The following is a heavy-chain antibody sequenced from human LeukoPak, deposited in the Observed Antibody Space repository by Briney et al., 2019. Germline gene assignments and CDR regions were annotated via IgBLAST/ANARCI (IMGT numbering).Heavy chain of an antibody. Sequence: ASVKVSCKVSGYTLTELSMHWVRQAPGKGLEWVGGFDPEDGETIYAQKFQGRVTMTEDTSTDTAYMELSSLRSEDTAVYYCTTGTSTFIAAPGRYWGQGTLVIVSS. V-gene: IGHV1-24*01. CDR3: TTGTSTFIAAPGRY. CDR1: GYTLTELS. J-gene: IGHJ4*02. CDR2: FDPEDGET. D-gene: IGHD6-13*01.